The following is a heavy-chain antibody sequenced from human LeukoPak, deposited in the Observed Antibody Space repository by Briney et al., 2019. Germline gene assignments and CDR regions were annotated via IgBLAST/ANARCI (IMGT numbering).Heavy chain of an antibody. D-gene: IGHD1-26*01. CDR1: GFTFSSYS. Sequence: PGGSLRLSCAASGFTFSSYSMNWVRQAPGEGLEWVAFISYDGSNKYYADSVKGRFTISRDNPKNTLYVQMNSLRFEDTAVYYCARIHSGSYSYYYFYGMDVWGQGTAVTVSS. V-gene: IGHV3-30*03. CDR3: ARIHSGSYSYYYFYGMDV. J-gene: IGHJ6*02. CDR2: ISYDGSNK.